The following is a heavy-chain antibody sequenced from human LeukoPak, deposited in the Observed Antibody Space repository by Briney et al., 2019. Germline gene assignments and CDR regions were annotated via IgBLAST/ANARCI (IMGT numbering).Heavy chain of an antibody. CDR3: ARGLPAAIQYAFDI. D-gene: IGHD2-2*02. V-gene: IGHV4-34*01. J-gene: IGHJ3*02. CDR1: GGSFSGYY. CDR2: INHSGST. Sequence: SETLSLTCAVYGGSFSGYYWSWIRQPPGKGLEWIGEINHSGSTNYNPSLKSRVTISVDTSKNQFSLKLSSVTAADTAVYYCARGLPAAIQYAFDIWGQGTMVTVSS.